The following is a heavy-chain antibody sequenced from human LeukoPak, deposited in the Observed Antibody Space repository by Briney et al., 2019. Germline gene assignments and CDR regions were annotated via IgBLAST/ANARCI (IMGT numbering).Heavy chain of an antibody. CDR3: ARTRNTATDAFDI. J-gene: IGHJ3*02. CDR2: INHSGST. CDR1: GGSFSGYY. Sequence: PSETLSLTCAVYGGSFSGYYWSWIRQPPGTGLEWIGEINHSGSTNYNPSLKSRVTISVDTSKNQFSLKLSSVTAADTAVYYCARTRNTATDAFDIWGQGTMVTVSS. V-gene: IGHV4-34*01. D-gene: IGHD5-18*01.